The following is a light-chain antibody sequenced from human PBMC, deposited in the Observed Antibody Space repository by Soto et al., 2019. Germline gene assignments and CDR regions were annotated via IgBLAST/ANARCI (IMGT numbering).Light chain of an antibody. CDR1: QSVNSNF. V-gene: IGKV3-20*01. CDR2: GVS. Sequence: EIVLTQSPGTLSLSPGERATLSCRASQSVNSNFFAWYQQKPGQAPRLLIYGVSIRATGIPDRFTGSGSGTDFALTISGLEPEDFAIYYCQQYGSSPRSLGQGTKVDIK. J-gene: IGKJ1*01. CDR3: QQYGSSPRS.